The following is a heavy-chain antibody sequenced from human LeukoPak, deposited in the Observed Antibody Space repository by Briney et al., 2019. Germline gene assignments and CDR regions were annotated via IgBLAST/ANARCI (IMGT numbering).Heavy chain of an antibody. CDR2: ISSSSSYI. Sequence: GGSLRLSCAASGFTFSSYGMHWVRQAPGKGLEWVSSISSSSSYIYYADSVKGRFTVSRDNAKNSLYLQMNSLRAEDTAVYYCASEVAVAGTAGSFDYWGQGTLVTVSS. CDR3: ASEVAVAGTAGSFDY. CDR1: GFTFSSYG. V-gene: IGHV3-21*01. J-gene: IGHJ4*02. D-gene: IGHD6-19*01.